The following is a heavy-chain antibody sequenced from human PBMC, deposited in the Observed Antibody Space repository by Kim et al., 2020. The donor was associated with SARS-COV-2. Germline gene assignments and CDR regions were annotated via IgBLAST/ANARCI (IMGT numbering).Heavy chain of an antibody. V-gene: IGHV3-21*01. Sequence: GGSLRLSCVASGFTFSSYSMNWVRQAPGKGLEWVSSISSSSSYIYYADSVKGRFTISRDNAKNSLYLQMNSLRAEDTAVYYCARDRPLSGYSFDYWGQGTLVTVSS. CDR1: GFTFSSYS. CDR2: ISSSSSYI. D-gene: IGHD3-22*01. CDR3: ARDRPLSGYSFDY. J-gene: IGHJ4*02.